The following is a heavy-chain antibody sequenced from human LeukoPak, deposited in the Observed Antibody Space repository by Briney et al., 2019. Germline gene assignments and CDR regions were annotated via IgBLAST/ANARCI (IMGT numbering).Heavy chain of an antibody. J-gene: IGHJ5*02. D-gene: IGHD2-2*01. CDR2: INHSGST. CDR3: ARVGDNVAVRPYIWFGP. CDR1: GGSFSGYY. Sequence: PSETLSLTCAVYGGSFSGYYWSWIRQPPGKGLEWIGEINHSGSTNYNPSLKSRVTISVDTSKNQFSLKLSSLTAADTPVYYWARVGDNVAVRPYIWFGPGGQGTRVTVAS. V-gene: IGHV4-34*01.